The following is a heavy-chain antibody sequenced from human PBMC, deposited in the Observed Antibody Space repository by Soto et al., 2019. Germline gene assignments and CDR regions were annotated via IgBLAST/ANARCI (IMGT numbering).Heavy chain of an antibody. CDR2: IIPTFGTA. J-gene: IGHJ3*02. CDR3: ARSETAGHRGVDI. CDR1: GGTFSSSA. V-gene: IGHV1-69*06. D-gene: IGHD6-19*01. Sequence: QVQLVQSGAELREPGSSVKVYCKASGGTFSSSAINWLRQAPGRGREWMGGIIPTFGTANYIEKFRGRVTITADTSTSTAYMEVSSLTSEDTAMYFGARSETAGHRGVDIWGQGTMVTVSS.